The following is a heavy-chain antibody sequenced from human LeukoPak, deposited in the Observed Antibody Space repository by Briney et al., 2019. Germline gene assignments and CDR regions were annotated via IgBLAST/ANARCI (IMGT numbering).Heavy chain of an antibody. J-gene: IGHJ5*02. CDR1: GGSISSGGYY. V-gene: IGHV4-61*08. Sequence: SQTLSLTCTVSGGSISSGGYYWSWIRQPPGKGLEWIGYIYYSGSTNYNPSLKSRVTISVDTSKNQFSLKLSSVTAADTAVYYCARRVAVAGTRNWFDPWGQGTLVTVSS. CDR2: IYYSGST. CDR3: ARRVAVAGTRNWFDP. D-gene: IGHD6-19*01.